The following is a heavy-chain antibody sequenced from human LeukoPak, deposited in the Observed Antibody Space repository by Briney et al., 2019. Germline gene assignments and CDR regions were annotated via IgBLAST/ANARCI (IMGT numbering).Heavy chain of an antibody. Sequence: SETLSLTCTASGVSFSSYYWSWIRQPPGKGLEWIGYIYYSGSTNYNPSLRSRVTVSVDTSKNQFSLKLSSVTAADTAVYYCARLARGNRYGPYDYWGEGTLVTVSS. CDR3: ARLARGNRYGPYDY. CDR2: IYYSGST. CDR1: GVSFSSYY. V-gene: IGHV4-59*08. D-gene: IGHD5-18*01. J-gene: IGHJ4*02.